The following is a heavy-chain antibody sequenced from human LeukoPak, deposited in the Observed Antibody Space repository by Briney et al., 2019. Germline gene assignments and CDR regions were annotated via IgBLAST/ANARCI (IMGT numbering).Heavy chain of an antibody. V-gene: IGHV3-53*01. CDR1: GFTVSSYY. CDR2: VYSDATT. CDR3: AREGPYSGSPTDY. Sequence: GGSLRLSCAASGFTVSSYYMSWVRQAPGKGLEWVSIVYSDATTYYADSVVDGLTISTDESNNTPYLRMDKLRAENTGVYNCAREGPYSGSPTDYWGEGTLVTVSS. D-gene: IGHD5-12*01. J-gene: IGHJ4*02.